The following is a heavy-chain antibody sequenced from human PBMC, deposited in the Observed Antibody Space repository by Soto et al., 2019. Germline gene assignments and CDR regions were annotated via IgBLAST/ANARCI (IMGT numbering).Heavy chain of an antibody. CDR2: MNPNSGNT. Sequence: ASVKVSCKASGYTFTSYDINWVRQATGQGLEWMGWMNPNSGNTGYAQKSQGRVTMTRNTSISTAYMELSSLRSEDTAVYYCARGYVWGSYRYYYYGMDVWGQGTTVTVSS. J-gene: IGHJ6*02. CDR3: ARGYVWGSYRYYYYGMDV. V-gene: IGHV1-8*01. D-gene: IGHD3-16*02. CDR1: GYTFTSYD.